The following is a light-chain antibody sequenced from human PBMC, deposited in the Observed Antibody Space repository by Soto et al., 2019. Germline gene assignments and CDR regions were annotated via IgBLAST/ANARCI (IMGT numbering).Light chain of an antibody. V-gene: IGKV3-20*01. CDR1: QSVTSSN. CDR3: QQYDNSPYT. J-gene: IGKJ2*01. CDR2: GTS. Sequence: VLTQSPGTLSLSPGERATLSCRASQSVTSSNLAWYQKKPGLAPRVLIYGTSTRATGIPDRFSGSGSGTDFTLTISRLEPEDFAVYYCQQYDNSPYTFGQGTNLEIK.